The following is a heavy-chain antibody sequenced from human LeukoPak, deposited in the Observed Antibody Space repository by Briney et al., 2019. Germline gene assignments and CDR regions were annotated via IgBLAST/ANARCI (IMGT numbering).Heavy chain of an antibody. Sequence: SETLSLTCTVSGGSIITYYWSWIRQPAGKGLEWIGRIYTSGSTNYNPSLKSRVTMSVDTSKNQFSLKLTSVTAADTAVYYCARVPVDIWENWFDPWGQGTLVTVSS. D-gene: IGHD5-12*01. J-gene: IGHJ5*02. CDR2: IYTSGST. V-gene: IGHV4-4*07. CDR1: GGSIITYY. CDR3: ARVPVDIWENWFDP.